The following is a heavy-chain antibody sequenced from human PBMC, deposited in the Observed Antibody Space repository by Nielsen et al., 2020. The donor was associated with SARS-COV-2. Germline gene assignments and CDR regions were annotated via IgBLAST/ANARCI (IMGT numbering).Heavy chain of an antibody. J-gene: IGHJ6*02. CDR2: IYPGDSDT. CDR3: ARSVGHSYGYDYYGIDV. D-gene: IGHD5-18*01. V-gene: IGHV5-51*01. CDR1: GYSFTSYW. Sequence: GESLKISCKGSGYSFTSYWIGWVRQMPGKGLEWMGIIYPGDSDTRYSPSFQGQVTISADKSISTAYLQWSSLKASDTAMYYCARSVGHSYGYDYYGIDVWGQGTTVTVSS.